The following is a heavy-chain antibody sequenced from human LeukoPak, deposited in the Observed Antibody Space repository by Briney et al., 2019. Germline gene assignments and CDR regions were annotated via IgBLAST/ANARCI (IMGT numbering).Heavy chain of an antibody. CDR1: GFTFSNYW. V-gene: IGHV3-7*01. Sequence: GGSLRLSCAASGFTFSNYWMSWVRQAPGKGLEWLANINQDGSEMDYVDSLKGRFTISRDNGQSSLYLQINSLRADDTAVYYCARDQGSMIVVRTTTWYFDLWGRGTLVTVSS. CDR3: ARDQGSMIVVRTTTWYFDL. J-gene: IGHJ2*01. D-gene: IGHD3-22*01. CDR2: INQDGSEM.